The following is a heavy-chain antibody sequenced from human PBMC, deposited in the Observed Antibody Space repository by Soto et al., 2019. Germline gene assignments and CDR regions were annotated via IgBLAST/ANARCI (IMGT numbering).Heavy chain of an antibody. V-gene: IGHV1-69*01. CDR1: GGTFNNYA. CDR2: IIPIFNSA. CDR3: AREVTVASYSFDF. D-gene: IGHD5-12*01. J-gene: IGHJ4*02. Sequence: QVQLVQSGAEVKRPGSSVKFSCKASGGTFNNYALSWVRQAPGQGLEWVGGIIPIFNSANYAQKFQGRVTITADDSTSTAYMELRSLRPDDTAVYYCAREVTVASYSFDFWGQGTLVTVSS.